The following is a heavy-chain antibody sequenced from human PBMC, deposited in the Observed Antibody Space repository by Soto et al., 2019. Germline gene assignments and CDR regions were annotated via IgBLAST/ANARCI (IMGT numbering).Heavy chain of an antibody. CDR3: XXXHSGNPFY. V-gene: IGHV1-18*01. J-gene: IGHJ4*02. Sequence: QVQLVQSGAEVKKPGASVKVSCKASGYTFTSYGISWVRQAPGQGLEWMGWISAYNGNTNYAQKLQGRVTMTTHTXXXTXYXEXXXXRSDDTAVYXXXXXHSGNPFYWGQGTLVTVSS. CDR1: GYTFTSYG. D-gene: IGHD1-26*01. CDR2: ISAYNGNT.